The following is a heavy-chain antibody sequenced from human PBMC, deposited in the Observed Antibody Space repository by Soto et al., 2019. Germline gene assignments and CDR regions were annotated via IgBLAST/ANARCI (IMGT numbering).Heavy chain of an antibody. CDR3: ASNYYDFWSGYYDYYYLDV. CDR2: ISHDGSNK. V-gene: IGHV3-30*03. J-gene: IGHJ6*03. CDR1: GFPFTTCG. Sequence: QVQLVESGGGVVQPGRSLRLSCAASGFPFTTCGRNWVRQAPAKGWEWVALISHDGSNKYYAESVKGRFTISRDNSKNTLNLQMNSLRAEDTAVYYCASNYYDFWSGYYDYYYLDVWGKGTTVTVSS. D-gene: IGHD3-3*01.